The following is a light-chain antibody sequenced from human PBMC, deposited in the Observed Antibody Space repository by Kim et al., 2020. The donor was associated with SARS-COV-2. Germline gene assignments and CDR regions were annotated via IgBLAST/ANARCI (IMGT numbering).Light chain of an antibody. CDR2: GTA. J-gene: IGKJ4*01. V-gene: IGKV3-20*01. Sequence: GERATLSCRASQHVSDGYIAWYQQKPGQAPRLLIYGTANRATGIPDRFSAGGSGTDFTLTISRLELEDFAVYHCQHYGTSPPRPTFGGGTKVEIK. CDR1: QHVSDGY. CDR3: QHYGTSPPRPT.